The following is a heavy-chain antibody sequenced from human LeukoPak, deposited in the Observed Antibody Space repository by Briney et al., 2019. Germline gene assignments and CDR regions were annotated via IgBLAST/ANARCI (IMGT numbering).Heavy chain of an antibody. CDR2: IFHTSIP. Sequence: SETLSLTCSVSGYSISSGYYWGWIRQPPGKGLEWIGSIFHTSIPYQSSSFENRLHMSVDTSKNQFSLKLTSVTAADTAVYYCVRELVGAPWRVDYWGPGTLVAVS. D-gene: IGHD1-26*01. V-gene: IGHV4-38-2*02. J-gene: IGHJ4*02. CDR3: VRELVGAPWRVDY. CDR1: GYSISSGYY.